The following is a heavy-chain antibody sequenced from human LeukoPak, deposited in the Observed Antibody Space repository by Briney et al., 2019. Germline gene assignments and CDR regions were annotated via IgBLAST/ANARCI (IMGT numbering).Heavy chain of an antibody. CDR3: ATSRDYYDNNGYYPYYFDY. CDR2: MNPNSGNT. V-gene: IGHV1-8*01. Sequence: ASVKVSCKASGYTFTSYDINWVRQATGQGLEWMGWMNPNSGNTGYAQKFQGRVTMTRNTSISTAYMELSSLRAEDTAVYYCATSRDYYDNNGYYPYYFDYWGQGTLVTVSS. D-gene: IGHD3-22*01. CDR1: GYTFTSYD. J-gene: IGHJ4*02.